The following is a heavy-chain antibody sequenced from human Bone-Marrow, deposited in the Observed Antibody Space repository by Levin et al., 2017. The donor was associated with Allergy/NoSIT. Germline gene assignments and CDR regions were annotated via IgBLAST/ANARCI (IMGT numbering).Heavy chain of an antibody. CDR3: AKDPNAVVLPTAIRFDN. CDR2: ISADGTKT. D-gene: IGHD2-21*01. V-gene: IGHV3-30*18. Sequence: GGSLRLSCAASGFTFNRHGIHWVRQAPGNGLEWVAVISADGTKTWYADSVKGRFIISRDNSQNRVFLQMNSLRVEDTAVFYCAKDPNAVVLPTAIRFDNWGQGTRVIVSS. J-gene: IGHJ4*02. CDR1: GFTFNRHG.